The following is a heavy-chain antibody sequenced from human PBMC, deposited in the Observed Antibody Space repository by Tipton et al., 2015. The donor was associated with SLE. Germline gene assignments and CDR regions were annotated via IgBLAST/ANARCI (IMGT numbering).Heavy chain of an antibody. CDR1: GGSISSSTYY. V-gene: IGHV4-39*07. Sequence: TLSLTCTVSGGSISSSTYYWGWIRQPPGKGLEWIGSISYSGSTYYNPSLKSRVTISVDTSKNQFSLKLSSVTAADTAVYYCARVRGMGSSGYGFDYWGQGTLVTVSS. J-gene: IGHJ4*02. CDR3: ARVRGMGSSGYGFDY. CDR2: ISYSGST. D-gene: IGHD3-22*01.